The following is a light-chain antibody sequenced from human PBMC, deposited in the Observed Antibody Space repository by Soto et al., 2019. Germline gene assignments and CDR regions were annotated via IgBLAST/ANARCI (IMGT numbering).Light chain of an antibody. CDR2: GND. V-gene: IGLV1-44*01. Sequence: QSVLTQPPSASGTPGQRITISCSGNSFNIGSNSVYWYHQLPGTAPKLLIYGNDERPSGVPDRFSGSKSGTSASLAISGLQSEDEADYYCAAWDDSLNGVLFGGGTKLTVL. J-gene: IGLJ2*01. CDR3: AAWDDSLNGVL. CDR1: SFNIGSNS.